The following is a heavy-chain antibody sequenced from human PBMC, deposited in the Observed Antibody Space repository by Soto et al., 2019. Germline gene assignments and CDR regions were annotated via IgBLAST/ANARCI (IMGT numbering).Heavy chain of an antibody. CDR2: IYYSGST. V-gene: IGHV4-39*07. CDR1: GGSISSSSYY. J-gene: IGHJ4*02. Sequence: SETLSLTCTVSGGSISSSSYYWGWIRQPPGQGLEWIGSIYYSGSTNYNQSLKSRVTISVDTSKNQFSLKLSSVTAADTAVYYCARVRGTWDPYTEVQGPFDYWGQGTLVTVSS. D-gene: IGHD2-2*02. CDR3: ARVRGTWDPYTEVQGPFDY.